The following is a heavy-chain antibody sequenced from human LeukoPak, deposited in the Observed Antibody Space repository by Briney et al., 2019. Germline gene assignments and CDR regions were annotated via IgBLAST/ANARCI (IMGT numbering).Heavy chain of an antibody. J-gene: IGHJ4*02. Sequence: GGSLRLSCAASGFTVSSNYMSWVRQAPGKGLEWVSVIYSGGSTYYADSVKGRFTISRDTSKNTLYLQMNSLRAEDTALYFCAKKAQYDGHYPLDYWGQGTLVTVSA. CDR2: IYSGGST. V-gene: IGHV3-53*01. D-gene: IGHD4/OR15-4a*01. CDR3: AKKAQYDGHYPLDY. CDR1: GFTVSSNY.